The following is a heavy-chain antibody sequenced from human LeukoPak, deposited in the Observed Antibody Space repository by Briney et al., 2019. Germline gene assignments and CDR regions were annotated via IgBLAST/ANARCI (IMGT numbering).Heavy chain of an antibody. Sequence: PSETLSLTCTVSGGSISSGSYYWSWIRQPAGKGLEWIGRIYTSGSTNYNPSLKSRVTISVDTSKNQFSLKLSSVTAADTAVYYCARLKATYYYGSDWFDPWGQGTLVTVSS. CDR1: GGSISSGSYY. CDR3: ARLKATYYYGSDWFDP. D-gene: IGHD3-10*01. J-gene: IGHJ5*02. V-gene: IGHV4-61*02. CDR2: IYTSGST.